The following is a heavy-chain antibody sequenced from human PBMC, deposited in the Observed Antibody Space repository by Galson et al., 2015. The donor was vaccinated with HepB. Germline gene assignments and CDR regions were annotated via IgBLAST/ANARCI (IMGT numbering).Heavy chain of an antibody. V-gene: IGHV5-51*01. Sequence: QSGAEVKKPGESLKISCQGSGYNFPDYWVGWVRQMPGKGLEWMGIIYPGDSDTRYSPSFQGQVTISTDKSISTAYLQWNSLKASDTAMYFCARMWYGQLVQGAGDFWGRGTPVTVSS. J-gene: IGHJ4*02. D-gene: IGHD6-6*01. CDR3: ARMWYGQLVQGAGDF. CDR2: IYPGDSDT. CDR1: GYNFPDYW.